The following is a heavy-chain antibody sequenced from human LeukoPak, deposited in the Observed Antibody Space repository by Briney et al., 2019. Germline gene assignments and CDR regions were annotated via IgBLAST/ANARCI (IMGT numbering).Heavy chain of an antibody. J-gene: IGHJ4*02. D-gene: IGHD5-12*01. V-gene: IGHV3-21*01. CDR3: ARVDSGYSGYGPFLN. CDR2: ISSSSSYI. CDR1: GFTFSSYS. Sequence: GGSLRLSCAASGFTFSSYSMNWARQAPGKGLEWVSSISSSSSYIYYADSVKGRFTISRDTAKNSLYLQMNSLRAEDTAVYYCARVDSGYSGYGPFLNWGQGTLVTVSS.